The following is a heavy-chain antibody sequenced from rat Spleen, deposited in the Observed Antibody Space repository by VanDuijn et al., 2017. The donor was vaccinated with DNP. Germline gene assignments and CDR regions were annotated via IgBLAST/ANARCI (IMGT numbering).Heavy chain of an antibody. D-gene: IGHD5-1*01. CDR1: GYSITSNHK. CDR3: AIQLGVFDY. CDR2: INNAGST. J-gene: IGHJ2*01. Sequence: EVLLQESGPGLVKPSQSLSLTCSVTGYSITSNHKWSWIRKFPGNELEWMGYINNAGSTNYNPSLKSRFSITRDTSKNQFFLQVTSVRNEDTATYYCAIQLGVFDYWGQGIMVIVSS. V-gene: IGHV3-3*01.